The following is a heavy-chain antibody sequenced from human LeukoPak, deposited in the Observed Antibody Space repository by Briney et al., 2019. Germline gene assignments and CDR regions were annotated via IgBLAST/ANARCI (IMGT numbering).Heavy chain of an antibody. Sequence: SETLSLTCAVSGGSFSGYYWSWIRQPPGKGLEWIGEINHSGSTGYNPSLKSRVTISVDTSKNQFSLKLSSVTAADTAVYYCASAPLYGSGTTQGSYSFDYWGQGTLVTVSS. J-gene: IGHJ4*02. CDR3: ASAPLYGSGTTQGSYSFDY. D-gene: IGHD3-10*01. V-gene: IGHV4-34*01. CDR2: INHSGST. CDR1: GGSFSGYY.